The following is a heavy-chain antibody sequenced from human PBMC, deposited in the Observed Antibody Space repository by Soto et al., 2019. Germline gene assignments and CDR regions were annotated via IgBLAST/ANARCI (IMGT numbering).Heavy chain of an antibody. V-gene: IGHV3-23*01. CDR1: GFTFSSYA. CDR2: ISGSGGST. J-gene: IGHJ3*02. D-gene: IGHD1-26*01. CDR3: AKGQAKAIGRGAFDI. Sequence: GGSLRLSCAASGFTFSSYAMSWVRQAPGKGLEWVSAISGSGGSTYYADSVKDRFTISRDNSKNTLYLQMNSLRAEDTAVYYCAKGQAKAIGRGAFDIWGQGTMVTVSS.